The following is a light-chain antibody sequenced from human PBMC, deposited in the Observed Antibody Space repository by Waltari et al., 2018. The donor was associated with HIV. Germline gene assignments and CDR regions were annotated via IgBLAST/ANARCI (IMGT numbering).Light chain of an antibody. CDR1: NSDAGSYNL. CDR2: EGS. V-gene: IGLV2-23*03. CDR3: CSYAGSNTFV. Sequence: QSALTQPASVPGSPGQSITISCTGTNSDAGSYNLVSWYQHHPGKAPKLMIYEGSKRPSGVSNRFSGSKSGNTASLTISGLQAEDEADYYCCSYAGSNTFVFGTGTKVTVL. J-gene: IGLJ1*01.